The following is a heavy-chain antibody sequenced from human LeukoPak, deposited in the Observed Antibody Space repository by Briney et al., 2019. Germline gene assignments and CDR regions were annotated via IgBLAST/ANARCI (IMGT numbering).Heavy chain of an antibody. CDR1: GGSISSYY. D-gene: IGHD3-22*01. V-gene: IGHV4-4*07. J-gene: IGHJ3*02. Sequence: SETLSLTCTVSGGSISSYYWSWIRQPAGKGLEWIGRIYTSGSTNYNPSLKSRVTMSVDTSKNQFSLKLSSVTAADTAVYYRARAPYYYDSSGHLADDAFDIWGQGTMVTVSS. CDR3: ARAPYYYDSSGHLADDAFDI. CDR2: IYTSGST.